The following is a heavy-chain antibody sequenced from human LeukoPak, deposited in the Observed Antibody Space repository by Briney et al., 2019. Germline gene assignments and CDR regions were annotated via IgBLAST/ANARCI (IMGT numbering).Heavy chain of an antibody. CDR1: GFTFDDYA. Sequence: PGRSLRLSCAASGFTFDDYAMHWVRQAPGKGLEWVSGINWNSGRIGYADSVKGRFTISRDNAKNSLYLQMNSLRAEDTAVYYCASRYSSGWYDYWGQGTLVTVSS. CDR2: INWNSGRI. V-gene: IGHV3-9*01. CDR3: ASRYSSGWYDY. D-gene: IGHD6-19*01. J-gene: IGHJ4*02.